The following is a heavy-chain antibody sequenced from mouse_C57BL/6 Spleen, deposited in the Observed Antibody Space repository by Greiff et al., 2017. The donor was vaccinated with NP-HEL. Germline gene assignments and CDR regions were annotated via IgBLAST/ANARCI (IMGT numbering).Heavy chain of an antibody. V-gene: IGHV1-9*01. D-gene: IGHD2-13*01. CDR1: GYTFTGYW. CDR3: GRDVRCDG. Sequence: QVQLQQSGAELVKPGASVKLSCKAPGYTFTGYWMDWVKQRPGHGLEWIGEILPRIGSTNYNQKFKGKATFTADTSSNTAYMKLSSLTTEDSVLYYGGRDVRCDGWGKGTTLTVA. CDR2: ILPRIGST. J-gene: IGHJ2*01.